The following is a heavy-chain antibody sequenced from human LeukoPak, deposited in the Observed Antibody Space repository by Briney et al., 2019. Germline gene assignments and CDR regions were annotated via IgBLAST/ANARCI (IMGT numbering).Heavy chain of an antibody. CDR3: AKDLGYGSGSSFDY. CDR2: ISGGGGGT. J-gene: IGHJ4*02. CDR1: GFTFNSYA. D-gene: IGHD3-10*01. Sequence: GGSLRLSCAASGFTFNSYAMNWVRQAPGKGLEWVSTISGGGGGTYYADSVKGRFTISRDNSKNTLYLKMNSLRAEDTAVYYCAKDLGYGSGSSFDYWGQGTLVTVSS. V-gene: IGHV3-23*01.